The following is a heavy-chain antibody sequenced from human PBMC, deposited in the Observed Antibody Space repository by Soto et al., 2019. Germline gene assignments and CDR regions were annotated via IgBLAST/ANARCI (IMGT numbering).Heavy chain of an antibody. CDR3: TSGDIAAAGTHFDY. D-gene: IGHD6-13*01. J-gene: IGHJ4*02. Sequence: GGSLRLSCAASGFTFSGSPMHWVRQASGKGLEWVGRIRSKANSYATAYAASVKGRFFMSRDDSKNTAYLQMNNLKTEDTAVYYCTSGDIAAAGTHFDYWGRGTLVTVSS. V-gene: IGHV3-73*01. CDR2: IRSKANSYAT. CDR1: GFTFSGSP.